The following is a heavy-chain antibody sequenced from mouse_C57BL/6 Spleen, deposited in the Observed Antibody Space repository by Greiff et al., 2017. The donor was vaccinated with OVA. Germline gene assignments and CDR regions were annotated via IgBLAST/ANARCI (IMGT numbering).Heavy chain of an antibody. D-gene: IGHD1-1*01. CDR2: ISYDGST. CDR1: GYSITSGYY. Sequence: EVQLVESGPGLVKPSPSLSLTCSVTGYSITSGYYWNWIRQFPGNKLEWMGYISYDGSTNYNPSLKNRISITRDTSKNQFFLKLNSVTTEDTATYYCASDGGSSYGFAYWGPGTLVTVSA. J-gene: IGHJ3*01. CDR3: ASDGGSSYGFAY. V-gene: IGHV3-6*01.